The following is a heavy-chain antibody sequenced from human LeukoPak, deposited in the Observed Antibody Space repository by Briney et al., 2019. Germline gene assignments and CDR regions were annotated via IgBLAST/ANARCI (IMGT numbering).Heavy chain of an antibody. Sequence: GGSLRLSCAASGFTFSSYGMHWVRQAPGKGLEWVAFIRYDGSNKYYADSVKGRFTISRDNSKNTLYLQMNSLRAEDTAVYYCAKDGSGFWSGYYYWATHRTAFDIWGQGTVVTVSS. J-gene: IGHJ3*02. CDR3: AKDGSGFWSGYYYWATHRTAFDI. CDR1: GFTFSSYG. V-gene: IGHV3-30*02. CDR2: IRYDGSNK. D-gene: IGHD3-3*01.